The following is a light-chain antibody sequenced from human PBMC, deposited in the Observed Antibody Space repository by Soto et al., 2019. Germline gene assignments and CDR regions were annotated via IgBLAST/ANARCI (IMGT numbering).Light chain of an antibody. J-gene: IGKJ1*01. V-gene: IGKV1-27*01. CDR2: GAS. CDR3: QKYDSAPWT. Sequence: EIQMTQSPSSLSASVGDRVTITCPASQGISNYLAWYQQKPGKVPKLLIYGASTLQSGVPSRISGSGSGTDFTLIINSLQPEDVATYYCQKYDSAPWTFGQGTKVEIK. CDR1: QGISNY.